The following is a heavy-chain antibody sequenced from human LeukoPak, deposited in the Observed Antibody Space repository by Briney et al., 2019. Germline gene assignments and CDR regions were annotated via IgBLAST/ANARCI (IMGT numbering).Heavy chain of an antibody. CDR2: INPNSGGT. CDR3: ARVPTYYDFWSGYYNTGYYYMDI. CDR1: GYTFTGYY. V-gene: IGHV1-2*02. D-gene: IGHD3-3*01. J-gene: IGHJ6*03. Sequence: GASVKVSCKASGYTFTGYYMHWVRQAPGQGLEWMGWINPNSGGTNYAQKFQGRVTMTRDTSISTAYMELSRLRSDDTAVYYCARVPTYYDFWSGYYNTGYYYMDIWGKGTTVTVSS.